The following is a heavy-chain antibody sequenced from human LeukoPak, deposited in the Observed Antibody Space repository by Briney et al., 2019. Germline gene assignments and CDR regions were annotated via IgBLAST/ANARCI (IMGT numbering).Heavy chain of an antibody. J-gene: IGHJ4*02. D-gene: IGHD3-22*01. CDR1: GFTFSNAW. Sequence: GGSLRLSCAASGFTFSNAWMSWVRQAPGKGLEWVGRIKSKTDGGTTDYAAPVKGRFTISRDDSKNTLYLQMNSLKTEDTAVYYCTTDSVVLWRYYDSSGFDYWGQGTLVTVSS. V-gene: IGHV3-15*01. CDR3: TTDSVVLWRYYDSSGFDY. CDR2: IKSKTDGGTT.